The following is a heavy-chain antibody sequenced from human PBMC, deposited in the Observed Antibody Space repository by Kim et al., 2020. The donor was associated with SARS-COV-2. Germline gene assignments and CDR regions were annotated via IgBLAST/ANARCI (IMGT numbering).Heavy chain of an antibody. D-gene: IGHD1-26*01. CDR1: GFTFSSYA. Sequence: GGSLRLSCAVSGFTFSSYAMRWVRQAPGKGLEWVSAISCGGCNKYYADSVKGRFTISRDNSKNTLYLQMNSLRAEDTAVYYCASPHSGSYYDYFDYWGQGTLVTVSS. V-gene: IGHV3-30*03. J-gene: IGHJ4*02. CDR2: ISCGGCNK. CDR3: ASPHSGSYYDYFDY.